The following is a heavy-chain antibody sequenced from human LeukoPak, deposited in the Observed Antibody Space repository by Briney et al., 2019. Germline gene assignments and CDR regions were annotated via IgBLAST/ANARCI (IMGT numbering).Heavy chain of an antibody. CDR1: GFTFSAYS. D-gene: IGHD1-26*01. J-gene: IGHJ4*02. CDR3: VRAPDGGYDY. V-gene: IGHV3-48*02. Sequence: GGSLRLSCTASGFTFSAYSMQWVRQAPGKGLEYISYVSSGGSVMYYADSVKGRFTISRDNAKKSVYLQMNSLRDEDTAIYYCVRAPDGGYDYWGQGALVTVSS. CDR2: VSSGGSVM.